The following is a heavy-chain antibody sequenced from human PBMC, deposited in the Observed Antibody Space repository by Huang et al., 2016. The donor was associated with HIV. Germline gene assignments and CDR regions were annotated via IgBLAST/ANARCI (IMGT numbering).Heavy chain of an antibody. V-gene: IGHV3-74*01. CDR1: GFTFSSYW. D-gene: IGHD3-22*01. CDR2: INSDGSGS. CDR3: VRDPRIQSWLNYFDY. J-gene: IGHJ4*02. Sequence: EVQLVESGGGLVQPGGSLRLSCAASGFTFSSYWMHWVRQAPGKGLVWVSRINSDGSGSGSADSVKVRFTISRDNAKNTLYLQMNSLRAEDTAVYYCVRDPRIQSWLNYFDYWGQGTLVSVSP.